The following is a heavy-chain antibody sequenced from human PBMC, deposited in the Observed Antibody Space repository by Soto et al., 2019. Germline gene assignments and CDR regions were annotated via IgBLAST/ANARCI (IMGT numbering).Heavy chain of an antibody. J-gene: IGHJ3*02. V-gene: IGHV1-69*13. CDR1: GGTFSSYA. CDR3: ARLPRQYYYDSSGYWGAFDI. D-gene: IGHD3-22*01. Sequence: SVKVSCKASGGTFSSYAISWVRQAPGQGLEWMGGIIPIFGTANYAQKFQGRVTITADESTSTAYMELSSLRSEDTAVYYCARLPRQYYYDSSGYWGAFDIWGQGTMVTVS. CDR2: IIPIFGTA.